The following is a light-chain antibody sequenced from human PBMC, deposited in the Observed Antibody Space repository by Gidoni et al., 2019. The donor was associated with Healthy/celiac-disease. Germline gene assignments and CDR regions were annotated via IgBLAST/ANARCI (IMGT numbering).Light chain of an antibody. V-gene: IGKV3-11*01. Sequence: EIVLTQAPATLSLSPGERATLSCRASQSVRSYFAWYQPKHGLAPRLLLFDSSNRATGIPARFSGSGSGTDFTLTNSSREPADFAVYYCQQRSNWPPLTFGRGTKVEIK. CDR1: QSVRSY. CDR3: QQRSNWPPLT. CDR2: DSS. J-gene: IGKJ4*01.